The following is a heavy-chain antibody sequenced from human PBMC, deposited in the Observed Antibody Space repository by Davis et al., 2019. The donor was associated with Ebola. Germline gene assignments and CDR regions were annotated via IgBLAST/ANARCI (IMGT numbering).Heavy chain of an antibody. D-gene: IGHD6-19*01. V-gene: IGHV3-33*01. Sequence: PGGSLRLSCAASGFTFSSYGMHWVRQAPGKGLEWVAVIWYDGSNKYYADSVKGRFTISRDNSKNTLYLQMNSLRAEDTAVYYCARVLIYSSGWYLDYWGQGTLVTVSS. J-gene: IGHJ4*02. CDR3: ARVLIYSSGWYLDY. CDR1: GFTFSSYG. CDR2: IWYDGSNK.